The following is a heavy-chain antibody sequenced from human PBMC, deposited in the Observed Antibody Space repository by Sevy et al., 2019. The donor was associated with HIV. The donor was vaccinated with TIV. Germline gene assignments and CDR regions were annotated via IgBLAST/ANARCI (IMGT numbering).Heavy chain of an antibody. J-gene: IGHJ2*01. Sequence: GGSLRLSCAASGFTFDDYAMHWVRQAPEKGLEWVSLISWDGGSTYYADSVKGRFTISRDNSKNSLYLQMNSLRAEDTALYYCGKDGPGEDGWYFDLWGRGTLVTVSS. CDR3: GKDGPGEDGWYFDL. D-gene: IGHD1-26*01. V-gene: IGHV3-43D*03. CDR1: GFTFDDYA. CDR2: ISWDGGST.